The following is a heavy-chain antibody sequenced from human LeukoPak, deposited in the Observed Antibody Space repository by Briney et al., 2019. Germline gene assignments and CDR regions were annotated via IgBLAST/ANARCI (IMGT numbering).Heavy chain of an antibody. J-gene: IGHJ6*02. D-gene: IGHD6-19*01. V-gene: IGHV4-59*01. CDR3: ARGNIAVTGPGVFYYYGMDV. CDR1: RGSIISYY. Sequence: PSETLSLTCTVSRGSIISYYWSWIRQSPGKGLEWIGYVFHTGSTNYNPSLRSRVTMSVDTSRSQFSLEVRSVTAADTRVYFCARGNIAVTGPGVFYYYGMDVWGQGTTVTVSS. CDR2: VFHTGST.